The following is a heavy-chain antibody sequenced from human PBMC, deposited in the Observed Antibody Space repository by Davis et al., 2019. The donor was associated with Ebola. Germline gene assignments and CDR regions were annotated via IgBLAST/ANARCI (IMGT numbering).Heavy chain of an antibody. Sequence: PGGSLRLSCAASGFTFSDYWMHWVRHTPRRGPEWVSRINPDGTNIAYADFVKGRFTIPRDNTRKALYVQMNNLGADDTALYYCAANVWPHTLAHWGQGTPVTVSS. CDR3: AANVWPHTLAH. CDR1: GFTFSDYW. D-gene: IGHD2-15*01. J-gene: IGHJ4*02. CDR2: INPDGTNI. V-gene: IGHV3-74*03.